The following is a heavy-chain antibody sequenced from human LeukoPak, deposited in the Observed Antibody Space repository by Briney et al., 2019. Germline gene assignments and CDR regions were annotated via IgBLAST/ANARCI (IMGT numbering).Heavy chain of an antibody. Sequence: EASVKLSCKASGYTFAGYDISWVRQAPGQALEWMGWISAYRRNTNYAQKFQRRVTMTTDTSTSTAYMELRSLSSDDTAVYYCASDLDGSRSYYTDYCGQGNPFTVSS. CDR1: GYTFAGYD. V-gene: IGHV1-18*01. J-gene: IGHJ4*02. D-gene: IGHD3-10*01. CDR3: ASDLDGSRSYYTDY. CDR2: ISAYRRNT.